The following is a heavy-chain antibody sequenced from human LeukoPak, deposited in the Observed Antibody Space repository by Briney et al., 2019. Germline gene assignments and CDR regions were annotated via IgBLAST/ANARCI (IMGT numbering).Heavy chain of an antibody. CDR1: GFTFNTYS. D-gene: IGHD6-6*01. V-gene: IGHV3-48*01. J-gene: IGHJ4*02. Sequence: GGSLRLSCTASGFTFNTYSMNWVRQAPGKGLEWVSYISSRSSTIYYADSVKGRFTISRDNAKNSLYLQMNSLRAEDTAVYYCARDLGSIAARPEDYWGQGTLVTVSS. CDR2: ISSRSSTI. CDR3: ARDLGSIAARPEDY.